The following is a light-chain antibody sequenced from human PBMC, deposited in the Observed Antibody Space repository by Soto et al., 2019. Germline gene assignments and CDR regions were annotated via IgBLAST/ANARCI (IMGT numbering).Light chain of an antibody. CDR2: DVS. CDR1: SSDVGGYNY. J-gene: IGLJ2*01. Sequence: QSVLTQPASVSGSPGQSITISCTGTSSDVGGYNYVSWYQQHPGKAPKLMIYDVSNRPSGVSNRFSGSKSGNPASLTIAGLQAEDEADYYCSSYTSSSTVFGGGTKVTGL. CDR3: SSYTSSSTV. V-gene: IGLV2-14*01.